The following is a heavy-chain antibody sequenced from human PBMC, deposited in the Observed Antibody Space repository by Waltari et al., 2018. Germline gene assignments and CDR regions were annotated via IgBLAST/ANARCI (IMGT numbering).Heavy chain of an antibody. CDR2: IYYSGST. CDR3: ARDMIDYFDY. CDR1: GGSISSYY. Sequence: QVQLQESGPGLVKPSETLSLTCTVSGGSISSYYWSWLRQPPGKGLEWIGYIYYSGSTNYNPSLKSRVTISVDTSKNQFSLKLSSVTAADTAVYYCARDMIDYFDYWGQGTLVTVSS. V-gene: IGHV4-59*12. J-gene: IGHJ4*02. D-gene: IGHD3-16*01.